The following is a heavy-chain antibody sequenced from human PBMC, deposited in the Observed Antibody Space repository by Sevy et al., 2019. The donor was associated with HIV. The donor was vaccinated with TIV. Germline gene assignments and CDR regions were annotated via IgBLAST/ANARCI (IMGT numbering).Heavy chain of an antibody. V-gene: IGHV3-66*01. Sequence: GGSLRPSCAASGFTVSSNYMSWVRQAPGKGLEWVSVIYSGGSTYYADSVKGRFTISRDNSKNTLYLQMNSLRAEDTAVYYCARGWGDRSGYYPLDYWGQGTLVTVSS. D-gene: IGHD3-22*01. CDR2: IYSGGST. CDR3: ARGWGDRSGYYPLDY. CDR1: GFTVSSNY. J-gene: IGHJ4*02.